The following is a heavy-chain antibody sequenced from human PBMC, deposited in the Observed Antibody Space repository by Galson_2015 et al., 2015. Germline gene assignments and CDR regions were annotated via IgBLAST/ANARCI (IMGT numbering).Heavy chain of an antibody. CDR3: ARGRVVVVPAATNWFDP. V-gene: IGHV1-8*01. Sequence: SVKVSCKASGYTFTCYDINWVRQATGQGLEWMGWMNPNSGNTGYAQKFQGRVTMTRNTSISTAYMELSSLRSEDTAVYYCARGRVVVVPAATNWFDPWGQGTLVTVSS. J-gene: IGHJ5*02. CDR2: MNPNSGNT. CDR1: GYTFTCYD. D-gene: IGHD2-2*01.